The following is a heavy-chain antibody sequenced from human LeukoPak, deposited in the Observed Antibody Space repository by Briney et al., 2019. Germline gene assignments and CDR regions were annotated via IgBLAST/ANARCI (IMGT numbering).Heavy chain of an antibody. Sequence: QSGGTLRLSCAASEFTFSSYKMTWLRQAPGRGLQWVSSINDGVSDVYYADSVKGRFTVSRDNAKNSLYLQMNSLRAEETALYYCARGHCEILTGNYKWTPDFWGQGTLVTGSS. D-gene: IGHD3-9*01. CDR3: ARGHCEILTGNYKWTPDF. J-gene: IGHJ4*02. CDR2: INDGVSDV. V-gene: IGHV3-21*06. CDR1: EFTFSSYK.